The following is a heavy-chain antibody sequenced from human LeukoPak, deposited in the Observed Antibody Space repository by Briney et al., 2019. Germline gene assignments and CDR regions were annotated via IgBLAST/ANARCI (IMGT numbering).Heavy chain of an antibody. J-gene: IGHJ6*03. CDR2: IKQDGSEK. D-gene: IGHD1-7*01. V-gene: IGHV3-7*03. CDR3: AKRRGLELLYYYYMDV. Sequence: RGSLRLSCAVSGFTLCSYWMSWVRQASGKGLGGVANIKQDGSEKYYVDSVKGRFTISRDNAKNSLYLQMNSLRAEDTAVYYCAKRRGLELLYYYYMDVWGKGTTVTVSS. CDR1: GFTLCSYW.